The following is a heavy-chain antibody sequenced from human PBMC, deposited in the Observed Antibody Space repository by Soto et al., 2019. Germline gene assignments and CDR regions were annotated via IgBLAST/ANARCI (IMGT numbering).Heavy chain of an antibody. Sequence: PSETLSLTCTVSGGSISSYYWSWIRQPPGKGLEWIGYIYYSGSTNYNPSLKSRVTISVDTSKNQFSLKLTSVTAADTAVYYCARASSGSYYNVYGLDVWGQGTTVTVS. J-gene: IGHJ6*02. D-gene: IGHD3-10*01. CDR1: GGSISSYY. CDR3: ARASSGSYYNVYGLDV. V-gene: IGHV4-59*01. CDR2: IYYSGST.